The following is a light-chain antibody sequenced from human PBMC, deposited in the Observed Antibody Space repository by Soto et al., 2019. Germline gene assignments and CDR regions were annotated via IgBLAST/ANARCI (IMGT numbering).Light chain of an antibody. J-gene: IGLJ1*01. CDR3: NSFRVSHVYV. CDR1: STDVGGYNA. CDR2: EVT. V-gene: IGLV2-14*01. Sequence: QSALSQPASVSGSPGQTITISCTGTSTDVGGYNAVSWYQHHPGKAPKLIIYEVTHRPSGVSDRFSASKSGNTASLTISGLQAEDEADYYCNSFRVSHVYVLGNGTKVTVL.